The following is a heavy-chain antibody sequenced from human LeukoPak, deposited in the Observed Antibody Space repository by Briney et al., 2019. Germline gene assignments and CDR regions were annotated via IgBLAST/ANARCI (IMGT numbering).Heavy chain of an antibody. Sequence: GESLQTSGECSGSIFTSYWIGGGRALGGKGEGGMAIIYHGDSDTKDSPSFEGQVTISADESISTAYLQWTSLKASDTAMYYCARQANKDIFYAFDIWGEGTMVTVSS. J-gene: IGHJ3*02. V-gene: IGHV5-51*01. CDR1: GSIFTSYW. CDR3: ARQANKDIFYAFDI. D-gene: IGHD3-9*01. CDR2: IYHGDSDT.